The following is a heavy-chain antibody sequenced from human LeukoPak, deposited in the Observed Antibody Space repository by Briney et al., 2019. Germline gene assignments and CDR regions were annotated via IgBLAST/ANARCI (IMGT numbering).Heavy chain of an antibody. Sequence: ASVKVSCKVSGHSLTKFSMEWVRQAPGKGLEWMGGFDPERGETIHAQKFQGRFTMTEDTSTDTAYIELNSLTSEDTAVYYCATGSILYDFWGQGTLVTVSS. V-gene: IGHV1-24*01. CDR3: ATGSILYDF. J-gene: IGHJ4*02. CDR1: GHSLTKFS. D-gene: IGHD2/OR15-2a*01. CDR2: FDPERGET.